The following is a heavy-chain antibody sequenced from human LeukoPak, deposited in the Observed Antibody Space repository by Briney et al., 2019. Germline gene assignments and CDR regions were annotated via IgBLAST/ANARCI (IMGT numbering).Heavy chain of an antibody. CDR2: ISSSSSYI. V-gene: IGHV3-21*01. D-gene: IGHD3-22*01. CDR1: GVTFSSYS. Sequence: GGSLRLSCADSGVTFSSYSMNCVRHALGKGLEWGSSISSSSSYIYYADSVKGRFTISRDNAKNSLYLQMNSLRAEDTAVYYCARSGFTYYYDSSGPKPFDYWGQGTLVTVSS. CDR3: ARSGFTYYYDSSGPKPFDY. J-gene: IGHJ4*02.